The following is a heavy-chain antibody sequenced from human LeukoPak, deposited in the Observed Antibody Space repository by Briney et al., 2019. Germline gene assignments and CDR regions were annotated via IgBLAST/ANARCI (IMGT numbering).Heavy chain of an antibody. CDR3: AKSSGVGLTWRDIVATIWIFDY. D-gene: IGHD5-12*01. CDR1: GFTFSSYG. J-gene: IGHJ4*02. Sequence: GGSLRLSCAASGFTFSSYGMHWVRQAPGKGLEWVAVISYDGSNKYYADSVKGRFTISRDNSKNTLYLQMNSLRAEDTAVYYCAKSSGVGLTWRDIVATIWIFDYWGQGTLVTVSS. V-gene: IGHV3-30*18. CDR2: ISYDGSNK.